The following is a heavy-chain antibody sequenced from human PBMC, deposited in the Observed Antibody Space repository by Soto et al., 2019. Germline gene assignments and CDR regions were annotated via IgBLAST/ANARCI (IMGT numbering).Heavy chain of an antibody. CDR1: GGTFSSYA. V-gene: IGHV1-69*13. CDR2: IIPIFGTA. D-gene: IGHD2-15*01. CDR3: AREMVCSGGSSSSGGMDV. J-gene: IGHJ6*02. Sequence: SVKVSCKASGGTFSSYAISWVRQAPGQGLEWMGGIIPIFGTANYAQKFQGRVTITADESTSTAYMELSSLRSEDTAVYYCAREMVCSGGSSSSGGMDVWGQGTTVTVSS.